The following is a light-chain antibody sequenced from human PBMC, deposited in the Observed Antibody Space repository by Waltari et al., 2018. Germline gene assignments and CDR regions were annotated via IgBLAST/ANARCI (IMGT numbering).Light chain of an antibody. CDR1: QSVSSSY. V-gene: IGKV3-20*01. J-gene: IGKJ4*01. CDR3: QQYGSSPLT. CDR2: GAS. Sequence: EIVLTXSPGTLSLSPGERATLSCRASQSVSSSYLAWYQQKPGQAPRLLIYGASSRATGIPDRFSGXGSGTDFTLTISRLEPEDFAVYYCQQYGSSPLTXXGGTKVEIK.